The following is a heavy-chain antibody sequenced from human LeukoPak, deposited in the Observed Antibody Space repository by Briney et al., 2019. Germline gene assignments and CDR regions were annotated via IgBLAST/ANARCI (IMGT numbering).Heavy chain of an antibody. V-gene: IGHV3-21*01. CDR3: ARAQQYYFDY. D-gene: IGHD4-11*01. Sequence: PGGSLRLSCAGSGFTFSTYWMSWVRQAPGKGLEWVSSISSSSSYIYYADSVKGRFTISRDNAKNSLYLQMNSLRAEDTAVYYCARAQQYYFDYWGQGTLVTVSS. J-gene: IGHJ4*02. CDR2: ISSSSSYI. CDR1: GFTFSTYW.